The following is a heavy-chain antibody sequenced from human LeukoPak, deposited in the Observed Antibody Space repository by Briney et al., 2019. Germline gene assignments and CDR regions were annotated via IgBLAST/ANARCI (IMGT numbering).Heavy chain of an antibody. CDR2: ISGYDGNT. Sequence: EASVKVSCKASGYTFTGYYMHWVRQAPGQGLEWMGWISGYDGNTNYAQKLRGRVTMTTDTSTSTAYMDLRSLRSDDTALYYCARTVTTSSYYFDYWGQGTLVTVSS. V-gene: IGHV1-18*04. CDR1: GYTFTGYY. CDR3: ARTVTTSSYYFDY. J-gene: IGHJ4*02. D-gene: IGHD4-17*01.